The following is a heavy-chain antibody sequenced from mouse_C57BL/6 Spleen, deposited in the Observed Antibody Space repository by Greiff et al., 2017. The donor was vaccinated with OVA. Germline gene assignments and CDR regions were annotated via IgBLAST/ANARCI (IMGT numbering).Heavy chain of an antibody. CDR1: GFTFSSYA. V-gene: IGHV5-4*01. CDR3: ARDEMGIYDGYYLDY. CDR2: ISDGGSYT. J-gene: IGHJ2*01. Sequence: EVQVVESGGGLVKPGGSLKLSCAASGFTFSSYAMSWVRQTPEKRLEWVATISDGGSYTYYPDNVKGRFTISRDNAKNNLYLQMSHLKSEDTAMYYCARDEMGIYDGYYLDYWGQGTTLTVSS. D-gene: IGHD2-3*01.